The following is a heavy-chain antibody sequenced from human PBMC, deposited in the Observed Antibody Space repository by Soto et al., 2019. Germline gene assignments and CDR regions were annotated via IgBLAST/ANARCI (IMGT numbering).Heavy chain of an antibody. Sequence: GGSLRLSCAASGFTFSDHYMDWVRQAPGKGLEWVGRTRNKANSYTTEYAASVKGRFTISRDDSKNSLYLQMNSLKTEDTAVYYCARLWFGDYFDYWGQGTLVTVSS. V-gene: IGHV3-72*01. D-gene: IGHD3-10*01. CDR1: GFTFSDHY. CDR3: ARLWFGDYFDY. J-gene: IGHJ4*02. CDR2: TRNKANSYTT.